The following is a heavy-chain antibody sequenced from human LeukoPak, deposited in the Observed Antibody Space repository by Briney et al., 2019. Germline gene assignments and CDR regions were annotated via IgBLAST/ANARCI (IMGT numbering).Heavy chain of an antibody. CDR1: GFTFTSSA. V-gene: IGHV1-58*02. D-gene: IGHD4-17*01. CDR2: MVVGSGNT. Sequence: SVKVSCKASGFTFTSSAMQWVRQARGQRLEWIGWMVVGSGNTNYAQKFQERVTITRDMSTSTAYMELSSLRSEDTAVYYCAAMIYGDYPYMCNWFDPWGQGTLVTVSS. J-gene: IGHJ5*02. CDR3: AAMIYGDYPYMCNWFDP.